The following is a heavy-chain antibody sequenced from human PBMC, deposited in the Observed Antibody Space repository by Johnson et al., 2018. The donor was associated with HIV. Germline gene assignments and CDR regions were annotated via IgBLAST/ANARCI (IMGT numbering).Heavy chain of an antibody. CDR2: ISGSGGST. V-gene: IGHV3-23*04. D-gene: IGHD3-3*01. CDR3: ARASLEWLLSLVPLGAFDI. J-gene: IGHJ3*02. CDR1: GFTFSSYW. Sequence: VQLVESGGGLVQPGGSLRLSCAASGFTFSSYWMSWVRQAPGKGLEWVSAISGSGGSTYYADSVKGRFTISRDNSKNTLYLQMNSLRAEDTAVYYCARASLEWLLSLVPLGAFDIWGQGTMVTVSS.